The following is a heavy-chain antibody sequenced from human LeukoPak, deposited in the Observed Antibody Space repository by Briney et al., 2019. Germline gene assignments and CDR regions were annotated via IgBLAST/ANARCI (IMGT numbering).Heavy chain of an antibody. D-gene: IGHD2-21*01. CDR3: ARAACRSPTCYLRRRWFAA. J-gene: IGHJ5*02. V-gene: IGHV3-21*01. CDR1: GFTLSNYD. Sequence: GGSLRLPCAASGFTLSNYDMNWVRQAPGKGLEWVSSISTSSRYIYYKDSVRGRFTISRDDAKNSLHLEMNRLSAADTAVYSWARAACRSPTCYLRRRWFAAWGQGPLVTVSS. CDR2: ISTSSRYI.